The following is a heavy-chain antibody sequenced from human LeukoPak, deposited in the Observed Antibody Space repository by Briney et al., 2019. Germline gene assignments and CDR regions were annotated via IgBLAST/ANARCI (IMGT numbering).Heavy chain of an antibody. CDR3: ARKEMATITTFDY. V-gene: IGHV1-2*02. CDR1: GYTFTGYY. D-gene: IGHD5-12*01. CDR2: INPNSGGT. Sequence: ASVKVSCKASGYTFTGYYMHWVRQAPGQGLEWMGWINPNSGGTNYAQKLQGRVTMTTDTSTSTAYMELRSLRSDDTAVYYCARKEMATITTFDYWGQGTLVTVSS. J-gene: IGHJ4*02.